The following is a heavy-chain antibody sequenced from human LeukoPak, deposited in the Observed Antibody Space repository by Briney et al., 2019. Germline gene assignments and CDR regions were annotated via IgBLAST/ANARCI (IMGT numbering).Heavy chain of an antibody. J-gene: IGHJ3*01. CDR2: ISSNSEYI. Sequence: GGSLRLSCAASGFTFSSYHINWVRQAPGKGLEWVSSISSNSEYIYYADSVKGRFTISRDNAKNSVYLQMSSLRAEDTAVYYCARVWSAFDVWGQGTMVTVSS. CDR1: GFTFSSYH. V-gene: IGHV3-21*01. CDR3: ARVWSAFDV. D-gene: IGHD3-3*01.